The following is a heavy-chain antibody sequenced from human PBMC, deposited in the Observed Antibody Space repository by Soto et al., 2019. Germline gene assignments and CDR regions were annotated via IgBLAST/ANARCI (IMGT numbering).Heavy chain of an antibody. V-gene: IGHV1-2*04. CDR1: GYTFTGYY. Sequence: QVQLVQSGAEVKKPGASVKVSCKASGYTFTGYYMHWVRQAPGQGLEWMGWINPNSGGTNYAQKFQGWVTMTRDTSISTAYMELSRLRSDDTAVYYCARGQLVRWAEYYYGMDVWGQGTTVTVSS. D-gene: IGHD6-6*01. J-gene: IGHJ6*02. CDR3: ARGQLVRWAEYYYGMDV. CDR2: INPNSGGT.